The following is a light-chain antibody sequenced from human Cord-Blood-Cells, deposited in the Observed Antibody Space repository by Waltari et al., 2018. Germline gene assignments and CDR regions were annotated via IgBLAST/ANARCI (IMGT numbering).Light chain of an antibody. CDR1: SSNIGAGYD. CDR3: QSYDSSLSWV. V-gene: IGLV1-40*01. J-gene: IGLJ3*02. Sequence: QSVLTQPPSVPGAPGQRVTISCTGSSSNIGAGYDVHWYQQLPGTAPKLLIYGNSNRPSGVPDRFSGSKSGTSASLAITGLQAEDEADYYCQSYDSSLSWVFGGGTKLTVL. CDR2: GNS.